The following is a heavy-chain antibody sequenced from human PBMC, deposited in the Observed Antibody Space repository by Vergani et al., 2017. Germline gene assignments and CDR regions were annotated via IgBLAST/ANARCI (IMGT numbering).Heavy chain of an antibody. J-gene: IGHJ6*03. Sequence: QLQLQESGPGLVKPSETLSLTCIVSGGSISSSSYYWGWIRQPPGKGLEWIGSIYYSGSTNYNPSLKSRVTISVDTSKNQFSLKLSSVTAADTAVYYCARALGIAKNYYYYMDVWGKGTTVTVSS. CDR3: ARALGIAKNYYYYMDV. CDR1: GGSISSSSYY. CDR2: IYYSGST. V-gene: IGHV4-39*07. D-gene: IGHD6-13*01.